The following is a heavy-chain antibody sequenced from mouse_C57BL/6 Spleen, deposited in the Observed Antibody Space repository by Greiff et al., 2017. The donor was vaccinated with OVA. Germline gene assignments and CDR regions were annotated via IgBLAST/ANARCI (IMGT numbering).Heavy chain of an antibody. J-gene: IGHJ2*01. D-gene: IGHD1-1*01. Sequence: QVQLKQPGAELVMPGASVKLSCKASGYTFTSYWMHWVKQRPGQGLEWIGEIDPSDSYTNYNQKFKGKSTLTVDKSSSTAYMQLSSLTSEDSAVYYCARNYYGSSLFDYWGQGTTLTVSS. CDR2: IDPSDSYT. CDR1: GYTFTSYW. V-gene: IGHV1-69*01. CDR3: ARNYYGSSLFDY.